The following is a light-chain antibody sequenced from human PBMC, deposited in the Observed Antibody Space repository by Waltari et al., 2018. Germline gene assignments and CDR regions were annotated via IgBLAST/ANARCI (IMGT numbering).Light chain of an antibody. CDR3: SSYTSTWV. J-gene: IGLJ3*02. CDR1: SSDFAVFNY. CDR2: DVS. V-gene: IGLV2-14*01. Sequence: SALTQSASVSGSPGQSITISGTGTSSDFAVFNYVPWYQQHPGKAPQLIIYDVSKRPSGVSNRFSGSKAGNTASLTISGLQAEDEADYYCSSYTSTWVFGGGTKLTVL.